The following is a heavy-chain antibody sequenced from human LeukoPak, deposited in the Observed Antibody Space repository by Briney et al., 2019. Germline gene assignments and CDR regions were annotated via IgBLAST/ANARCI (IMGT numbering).Heavy chain of an antibody. D-gene: IGHD6-19*01. CDR1: GDSISSYY. Sequence: PSETLSLTCTVSGDSISSYYWSWIRQPPGKGLEWIGYIYYSGSTNYNPSLESRVTISVDTSKNQFSQKLSSVTAADTAVYYCASGYSSGWYRYWGQGTLVTVSS. CDR2: IYYSGST. V-gene: IGHV4-59*01. CDR3: ASGYSSGWYRY. J-gene: IGHJ4*02.